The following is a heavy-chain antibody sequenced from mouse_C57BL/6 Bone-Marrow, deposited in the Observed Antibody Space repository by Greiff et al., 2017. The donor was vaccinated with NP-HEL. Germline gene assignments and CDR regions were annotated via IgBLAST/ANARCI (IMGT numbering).Heavy chain of an antibody. V-gene: IGHV1-64*01. CDR3: ARRGLRQGFAC. CDR1: GYTFTSYW. J-gene: IGHJ3*01. CDR2: INPNSGST. Sequence: QVQLQQPGAELVKPGASVKLSCKASGYTFTSYWMHWVKQRPGQGLEWIGMINPNSGSTNYNEKFKSKATLTVDKSSRTAYMQLSSLTSEVSAVYYCARRGLRQGFACWGQGTLVTVSA. D-gene: IGHD2-2*01.